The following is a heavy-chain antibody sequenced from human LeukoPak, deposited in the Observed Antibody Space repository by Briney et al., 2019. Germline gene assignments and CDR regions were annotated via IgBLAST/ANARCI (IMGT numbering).Heavy chain of an antibody. CDR3: AKGVYYDKKNYFDY. D-gene: IGHD3-22*01. CDR1: GFTFDDYA. CDR2: ISWNSGSI. J-gene: IGHJ4*02. V-gene: IGHV3-9*01. Sequence: SGRSLRLSCAASGFTFDDYAMHWVRQAPGKGLEWVSGISWNSGSIGYADSVKGRFTISRDNAKTSLFLQMNSLRAEDTALYSCAKGVYYDKKNYFDYWGQETLVTVSS.